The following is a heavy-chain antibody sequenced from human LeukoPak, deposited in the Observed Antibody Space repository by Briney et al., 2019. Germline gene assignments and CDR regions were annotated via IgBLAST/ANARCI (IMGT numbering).Heavy chain of an antibody. V-gene: IGHV4-39*01. J-gene: IGHJ4*02. CDR3: ARQTSLAGDTQYFDY. Sequence: SETLSLTCTVSGGSIGSSRYYWGWIRQPPGKGLEWIGSMSYSGITYYNSSLKSRVTISVDTSKSQFSLKLSSVTAADTAIYSCARQTSLAGDTQYFDYWGQGTLVTVSS. D-gene: IGHD6-19*01. CDR1: GGSIGSSRYY. CDR2: MSYSGIT.